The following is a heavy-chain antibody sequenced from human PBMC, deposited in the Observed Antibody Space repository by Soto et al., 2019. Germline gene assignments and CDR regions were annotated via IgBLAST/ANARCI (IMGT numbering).Heavy chain of an antibody. Sequence: QITLKESGPTLVKPTQTLTLTCTFSGFSLSTSGVGVGWIRQPPGKALEWLALIYWDDDKRYSPSLKSRLTIPKDPSKNPVVLTMTTMDPVDTATYYCAHSPDHLVAPYYFDYWGQGTLVTVSS. V-gene: IGHV2-5*02. CDR3: AHSPDHLVAPYYFDY. J-gene: IGHJ4*02. CDR1: GFSLSTSGVG. CDR2: IYWDDDK.